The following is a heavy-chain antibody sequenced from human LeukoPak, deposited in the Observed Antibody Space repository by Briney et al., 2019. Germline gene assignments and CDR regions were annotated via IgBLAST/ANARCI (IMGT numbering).Heavy chain of an antibody. J-gene: IGHJ4*02. Sequence: GASVTVSCKASGYTFTSYYMHWVRQAPGQGLEWMGIINPSGGSTSYAQKFQGRVTMTRDTSTSTVYMELSSLRSEDTAVYYCARMGYQITDYDSSGYYYTNFDYWGQGTLATVSS. CDR2: INPSGGST. CDR3: ARMGYQITDYDSSGYYYTNFDY. V-gene: IGHV1-46*01. CDR1: GYTFTSYY. D-gene: IGHD3-22*01.